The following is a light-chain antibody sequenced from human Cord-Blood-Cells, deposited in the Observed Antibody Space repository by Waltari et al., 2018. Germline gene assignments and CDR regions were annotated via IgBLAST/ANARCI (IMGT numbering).Light chain of an antibody. Sequence: DIHMTQSPSSLSASVGDRLTITCRASQSISSYLNWYQQKPGKAPKLLIYASSSLQSWVPSRFSGSGSGTDFTLTISSLQAEDFATYYRQQSYSTLYTFGQGTKLESK. J-gene: IGKJ2*01. CDR2: ASS. V-gene: IGKV1-39*01. CDR1: QSISSY. CDR3: QQSYSTLYT.